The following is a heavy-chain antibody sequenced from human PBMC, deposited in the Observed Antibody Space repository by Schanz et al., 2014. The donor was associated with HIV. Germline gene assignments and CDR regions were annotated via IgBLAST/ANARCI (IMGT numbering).Heavy chain of an antibody. CDR2: ISSSSSTI. V-gene: IGHV3-48*04. D-gene: IGHD6-19*01. Sequence: EVQLVESGGGLVQPGGSLRLSCAASGFTFSSYSMNWVRQAPGKGLEWVSYISSSSSTIYYADSVKGRFTISGDNAYKSLYLQMNSLRAEDTAVYYCARGLTRYSSGWYHFDYWGQGTLVSVSS. CDR3: ARGLTRYSSGWYHFDY. CDR1: GFTFSSYS. J-gene: IGHJ4*02.